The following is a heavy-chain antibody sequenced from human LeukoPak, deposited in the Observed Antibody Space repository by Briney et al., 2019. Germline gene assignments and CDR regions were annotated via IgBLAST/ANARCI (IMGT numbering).Heavy chain of an antibody. CDR1: GGSISSSSFF. D-gene: IGHD2-2*01. J-gene: IGHJ5*02. CDR2: INYSGST. CDR3: ARGVVPAAIWQNWFDP. V-gene: IGHV4-39*07. Sequence: KSSETLSLTCTVSGGSISSSSFFWGWIRQPPGKGLEWIGSINYSGSTYDNPSLKSRVTTSVDTSNNQFSLKLSSVTAADTAVYYCARGVVPAAIWQNWFDPWGQGTLVIVSS.